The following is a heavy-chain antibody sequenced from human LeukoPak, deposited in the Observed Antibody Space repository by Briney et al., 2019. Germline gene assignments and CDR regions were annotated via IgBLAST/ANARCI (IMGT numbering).Heavy chain of an antibody. CDR1: GYTFTGYY. Sequence: GASVKVSCKASGYTFTGYYMHWVRQAPGQGLEWMGWINPNSGGTNYAQKFQGRVTMTRDTSISTAYMELSRLRSDDTAVYYCVRDERWYQLEYYFDYWGQGTLVTVSS. CDR2: INPNSGGT. V-gene: IGHV1-2*02. CDR3: VRDERWYQLEYYFDY. J-gene: IGHJ4*02. D-gene: IGHD3-3*01.